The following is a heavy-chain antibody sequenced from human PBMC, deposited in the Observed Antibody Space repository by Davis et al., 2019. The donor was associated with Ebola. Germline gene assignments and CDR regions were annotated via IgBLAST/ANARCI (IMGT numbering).Heavy chain of an antibody. Sequence: GESLKISCAASGFTFSGSAMHWVRQASGKGLEWVGRIRSKANSYATAYAASVKGRFTISRDDSKNTAYLQMNSLKTEDTAVYYCARYDYGELFFDYWGQGTLVTVSS. V-gene: IGHV3-73*01. CDR2: IRSKANSYAT. D-gene: IGHD4-17*01. J-gene: IGHJ4*02. CDR1: GFTFSGSA. CDR3: ARYDYGELFFDY.